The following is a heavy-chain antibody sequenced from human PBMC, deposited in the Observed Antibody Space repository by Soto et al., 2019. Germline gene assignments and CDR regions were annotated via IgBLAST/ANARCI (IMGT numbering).Heavy chain of an antibody. J-gene: IGHJ5*02. V-gene: IGHV4-39*01. CDR1: GGSISSGGYY. Sequence: SSETLPLTCTVSGGSISSGGYYWTWIRQHPGKGLEWIGYIYYSGSTYYNPSLKSRVTISVDTSKNQFSLKLSSVTAAGTAVYYCARLWYYYDSSGYSPWSQGTLVTVSS. CDR3: ARLWYYYDSSGYSP. D-gene: IGHD3-22*01. CDR2: IYYSGST.